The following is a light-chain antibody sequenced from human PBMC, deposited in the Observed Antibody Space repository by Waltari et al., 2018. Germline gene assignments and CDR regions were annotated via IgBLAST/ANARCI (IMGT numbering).Light chain of an antibody. Sequence: DIQVTQSPSTLSASVGDRVTITCRASQIISTWLAWYQQKPGKAPKLLIYKASGLESGVPSRFSGSGSGTEFTLTISSLQPDDFATYYCQQYNDYPLTFGGGTKVEIK. V-gene: IGKV1-5*03. CDR2: KAS. CDR1: QIISTW. J-gene: IGKJ4*01. CDR3: QQYNDYPLT.